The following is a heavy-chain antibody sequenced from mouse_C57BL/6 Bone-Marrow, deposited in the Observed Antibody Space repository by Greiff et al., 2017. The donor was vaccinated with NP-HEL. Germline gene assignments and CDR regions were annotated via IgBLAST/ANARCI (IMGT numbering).Heavy chain of an antibody. CDR1: GYAFSSSW. V-gene: IGHV1-82*01. CDR2: IYPGDGDT. J-gene: IGHJ3*01. Sequence: VQGVESGPELVKPGASVKISCKASGYAFSSSWMNWVKQRPGKGLEWIGRIYPGDGDTNYNGKFKGKATLTADKSSSTAYMQLSSLTSEDSAVYFCARQLRLLAWFAYWGQGTLVTVSA. CDR3: ARQLRLLAWFAY. D-gene: IGHD3-2*02.